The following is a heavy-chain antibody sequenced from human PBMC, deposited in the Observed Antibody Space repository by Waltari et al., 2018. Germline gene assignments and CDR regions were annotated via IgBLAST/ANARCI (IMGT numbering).Heavy chain of an antibody. Sequence: QVQLVQSGAEVKKPGSSVKVSCKASGGTFSSYAISWVRQAPGQGLEWMGGIIPIFGTANYAQKFQGRVTITADESTSTAYMELSSLRSEDTAVYYCATGVEGREPRTPAGKIPAHTFWGQGTLVTVSS. V-gene: IGHV1-69*13. D-gene: IGHD1-1*01. J-gene: IGHJ4*02. CDR3: ATGVEGREPRTPAGKIPAHTF. CDR2: IIPIFGTA. CDR1: GGTFSSYA.